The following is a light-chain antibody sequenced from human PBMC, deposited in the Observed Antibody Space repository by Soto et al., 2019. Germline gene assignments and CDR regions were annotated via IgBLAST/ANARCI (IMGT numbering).Light chain of an antibody. CDR2: EDN. CDR1: SGSIASNY. Sequence: NFMLTQPHSVSESPGKTVIISCTRSSGSIASNYVQWYQQRPGSSPTTVIYEDNQRPSGVPDRFSGSIDSSSNSASLTISGLETEDEAYYFCQSYDDTNQVFGGGTKLTVL. V-gene: IGLV6-57*01. CDR3: QSYDDTNQV. J-gene: IGLJ3*02.